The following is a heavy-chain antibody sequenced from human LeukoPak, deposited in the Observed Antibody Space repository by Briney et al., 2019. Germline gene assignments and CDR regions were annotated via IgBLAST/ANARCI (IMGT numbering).Heavy chain of an antibody. CDR3: ARRINGGYSDY. CDR1: RNIFTKSW. J-gene: IGHJ4*02. Sequence: GESLKISCKGSRNIFTKSWIAWVRQMPGRGLEWMGIIYPDNSDTRYNPSFQGQVTISVDKSISTAYLQWSSLKASGTAVYYCARRINGGYSDYWGQGTLVTVSS. V-gene: IGHV5-51*01. D-gene: IGHD4-23*01. CDR2: IYPDNSDT.